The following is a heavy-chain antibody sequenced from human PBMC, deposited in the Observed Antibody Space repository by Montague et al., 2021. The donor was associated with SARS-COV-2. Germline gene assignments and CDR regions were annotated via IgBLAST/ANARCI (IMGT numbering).Heavy chain of an antibody. CDR1: GASISSDNSY. V-gene: IGHV4-61*01. J-gene: IGHJ1*01. Sequence: SETLSLTCTVSGASISSDNSYWNWIRPPPGQRLEWNGYITYSGSTNNSLSLKIRVTISVDTYKNQLSLKVISATAADTAVYYCARIGYASVGYYYMYADWGQGTLVTVSS. CDR2: ITYSGST. CDR3: ARIGYASVGYYYMYAD. D-gene: IGHD3-22*01.